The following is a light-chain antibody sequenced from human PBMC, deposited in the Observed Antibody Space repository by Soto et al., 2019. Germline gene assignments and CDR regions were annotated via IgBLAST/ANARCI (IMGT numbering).Light chain of an antibody. V-gene: IGLV2-14*01. J-gene: IGLJ3*02. CDR1: TSDVGGYNH. CDR3: SSYTSSRGWV. Sequence: ALTQPASVSGSPGQSIAISCTGTTSDVGGYNHVSWYQQHPGKAPKLMIYEVSDRPSGVPNRFSGSKSGSTASLTISGLQAEDEADYYCSSYTSSRGWVFGGGTKLTVL. CDR2: EVS.